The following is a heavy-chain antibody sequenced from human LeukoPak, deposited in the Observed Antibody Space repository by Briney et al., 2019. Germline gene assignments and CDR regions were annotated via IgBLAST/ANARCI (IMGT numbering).Heavy chain of an antibody. J-gene: IGHJ4*02. CDR3: ARDYLYVWGSYRFSFDY. V-gene: IGHV4-4*07. CDR2: IYPSGGT. CDR1: GGSISSYY. Sequence: SETLSLTCTVSGGSISSYYWSWIRQPAGKGLEWIGRIYPSGGTNYNPSLKSRVTMSVDTSKNQFSLKLSSVTAADTAVYYCARDYLYVWGSYRFSFDYWGQGTLVTVSS. D-gene: IGHD3-16*02.